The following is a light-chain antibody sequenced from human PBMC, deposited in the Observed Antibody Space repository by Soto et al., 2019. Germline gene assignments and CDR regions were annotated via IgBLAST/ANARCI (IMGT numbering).Light chain of an antibody. Sequence: QSVLTQSSSASASLGSSVKLTCTLSSGHSSYIIAWHQQQPGKAPRYLMKLEGSGSYNKGSGVRDRFSGSSSGADRYLTISILQSEDEADYYCETWDSNYVVFGGGTKVTVL. CDR1: SGHSSYI. J-gene: IGLJ2*01. V-gene: IGLV4-60*03. CDR3: ETWDSNYVV. CDR2: LEGSGSY.